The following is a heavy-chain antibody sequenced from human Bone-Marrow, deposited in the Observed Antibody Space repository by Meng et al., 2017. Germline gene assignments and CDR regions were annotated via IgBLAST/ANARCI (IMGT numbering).Heavy chain of an antibody. CDR3: ATDYGENFDY. J-gene: IGHJ4*02. V-gene: IGHV1-69*13. D-gene: IGHD4-17*01. Sequence: SVKVSCKASGGTFSSYAISWVRHAPGQGLEWMGGIIPIFGTANYAQKFQGRVTITADESTSTAYMELSSLRSEDTSVYYCATDYGENFDYWGQGTLVTVSS. CDR1: GGTFSSYA. CDR2: IIPIFGTA.